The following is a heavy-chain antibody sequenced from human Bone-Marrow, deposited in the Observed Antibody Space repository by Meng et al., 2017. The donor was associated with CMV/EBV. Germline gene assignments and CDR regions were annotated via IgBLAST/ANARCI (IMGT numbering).Heavy chain of an antibody. V-gene: IGHV1-69*05. CDR1: GGTFSSYA. J-gene: IGHJ3*02. CDR2: IIPIFGTA. CDR3: ARDTSIVLRARLDDFDI. Sequence: SVKVFCKASGGTFSSYAISWVRQAPGQGLEWMGGIIPIFGTANYAQKFQGRVTITTDESTSTAYMELSRLRSEDTAGYDCARDTSIVLRARLDDFDIWGQGTMVTVSS. D-gene: IGHD3-16*02.